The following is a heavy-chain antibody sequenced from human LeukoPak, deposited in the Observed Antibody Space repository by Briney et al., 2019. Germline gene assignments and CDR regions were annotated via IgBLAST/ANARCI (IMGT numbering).Heavy chain of an antibody. D-gene: IGHD1-26*01. CDR3: ARSQREGSGSYEAGAFDI. J-gene: IGHJ3*02. Sequence: GRSLRLSRAASGFTFSSYAMHWVRQAPGKGLEWVAVISYDGSNKYYADSVKGRFTISRGNSKNTLYLQMNSLRAEDTAVYYCARSQREGSGSYEAGAFDIWGQGTMVTVSS. CDR2: ISYDGSNK. V-gene: IGHV3-30*04. CDR1: GFTFSSYA.